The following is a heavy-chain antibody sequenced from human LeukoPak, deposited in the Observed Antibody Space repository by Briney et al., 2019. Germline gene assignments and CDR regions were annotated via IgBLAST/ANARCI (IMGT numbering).Heavy chain of an antibody. V-gene: IGHV4-39*07. CDR3: ARGRGRKGITMVRETTLVEGAAR. Sequence: PSETLSLTCTVSGGSISSSSYYWGWIRQPPGKGLEWIGEINHSGSTNYNPSLKSRVTISVDTSKNQFSLKLTSVTATDTAVYYCARGRGRKGITMVRETTLVEGAARWGQGTLVTVSS. D-gene: IGHD3-10*01. J-gene: IGHJ4*02. CDR1: GGSISSSSYY. CDR2: INHSGST.